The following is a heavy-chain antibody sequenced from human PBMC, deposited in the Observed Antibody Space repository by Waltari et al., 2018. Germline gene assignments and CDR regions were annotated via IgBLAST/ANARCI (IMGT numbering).Heavy chain of an antibody. Sequence: EVQLVESGGGLVKPGGSLRLSCAASGFTFSSYSMNWARQAPGKGLEWVSSISSSSSYIYYADSVKGRFTISRDDAKNSLYLQMNSLRAEDTAVYYCASRGIAAAVPPGYYYGMDVWDQGP. V-gene: IGHV3-21*01. CDR1: GFTFSSYS. D-gene: IGHD6-13*01. CDR2: ISSSSSYI. CDR3: ASRGIAAAVPPGYYYGMDV. J-gene: IGHJ6*02.